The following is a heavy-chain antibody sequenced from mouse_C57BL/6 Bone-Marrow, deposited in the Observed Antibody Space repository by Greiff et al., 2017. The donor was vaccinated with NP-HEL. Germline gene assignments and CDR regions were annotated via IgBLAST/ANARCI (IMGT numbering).Heavy chain of an antibody. CDR2: INPYNGGT. J-gene: IGHJ4*01. V-gene: IGHV1-26*01. Sequence: EVQLQQSGPELVKPGASVKISCKASGYTFTDYYMNWVKQSPGQSLEWIGDINPYNGGTSYNQKFKGKATLTVDKSSSTAYMELRSLTSEDSAFYYSAKMGLRPVGYWGQGTSVTVSS. CDR1: GYTFTDYY. CDR3: AKMGLRPVGY. D-gene: IGHD2-4*01.